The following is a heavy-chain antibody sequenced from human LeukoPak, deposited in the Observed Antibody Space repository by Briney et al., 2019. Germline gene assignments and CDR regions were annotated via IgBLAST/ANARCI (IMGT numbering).Heavy chain of an antibody. Sequence: PSETLSLTCTVSGGSISSGGYYWSWIRQHPGKGLEWIGYIYYSGSTYYNPSLKSRVTISVDTPKNQFSLKLSSVTAADTAVYYCARGDSQRIDYWGQGTLVTVSS. V-gene: IGHV4-31*03. CDR2: IYYSGST. D-gene: IGHD3-22*01. CDR3: ARGDSQRIDY. J-gene: IGHJ4*02. CDR1: GGSISSGGYY.